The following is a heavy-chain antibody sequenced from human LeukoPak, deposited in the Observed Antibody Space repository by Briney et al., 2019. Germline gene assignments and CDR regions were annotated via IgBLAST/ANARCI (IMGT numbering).Heavy chain of an antibody. CDR2: ISGGGETT. CDR3: ARDYADYVGYFFFDY. Sequence: GGSLRLSCAASGFTFNNYAMNWVRQAPGKGLEWVSSISGGGETTYYADSAKGRFIISRDNSQNTLYLQMNSPRAEDTAVYYCARDYADYVGYFFFDYWGQGTLVTVSS. V-gene: IGHV3-23*01. J-gene: IGHJ4*02. D-gene: IGHD4-17*01. CDR1: GFTFNNYA.